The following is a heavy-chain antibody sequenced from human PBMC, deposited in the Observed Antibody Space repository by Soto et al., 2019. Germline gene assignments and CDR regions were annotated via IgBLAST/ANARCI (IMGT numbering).Heavy chain of an antibody. V-gene: IGHV4-59*01. Sequence: PSETLSLTCTVSGGSISSYYWSWIRQPPGKGLEWIGYIYYSGSTNYNPSLKSRVTISVDTSKNQFSLKLSSVTAADTAVYYCARGKFWSGYYRDYYYYYGMDVWGQGTTVT. CDR1: GGSISSYY. CDR3: ARGKFWSGYYRDYYYYYGMDV. CDR2: IYYSGST. J-gene: IGHJ6*02. D-gene: IGHD3-3*01.